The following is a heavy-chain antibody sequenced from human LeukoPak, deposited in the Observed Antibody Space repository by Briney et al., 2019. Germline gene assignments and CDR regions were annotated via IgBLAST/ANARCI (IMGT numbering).Heavy chain of an antibody. V-gene: IGHV1-18*01. J-gene: IGHJ5*02. CDR2: VSGYNGNT. D-gene: IGHD6-19*01. CDR1: GYTFTSYG. Sequence: ASVKVSCKASGYTFTSYGISWMRQAPGQGLEWMGWVSGYNGNTNYAQNLQGRVTMTTDTSTSTAYMELGSLRSDDTAVYYCARVKRSAYSSDSNWFDLGGQGTGDTVSS. CDR3: ARVKRSAYSSDSNWFDL.